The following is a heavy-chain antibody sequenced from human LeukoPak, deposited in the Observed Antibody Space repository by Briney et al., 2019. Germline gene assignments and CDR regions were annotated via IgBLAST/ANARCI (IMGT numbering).Heavy chain of an antibody. J-gene: IGHJ4*02. CDR2: ISGSGGST. D-gene: IGHD1-26*01. V-gene: IGHV3-23*01. Sequence: GGSLRLSCAASGFTFSSYAMSWVRQAPGKGLEWVSAISGSGGSTCYADSVKGRFTISRDNSKNTLYLQMNSLRAEDTAVYYCAKDINSGSYYSDYWGQGTLVTVSS. CDR1: GFTFSSYA. CDR3: AKDINSGSYYSDY.